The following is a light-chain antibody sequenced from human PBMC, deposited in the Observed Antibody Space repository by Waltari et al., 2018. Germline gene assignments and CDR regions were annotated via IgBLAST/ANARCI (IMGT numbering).Light chain of an antibody. J-gene: IGKJ4*01. CDR2: KTS. CDR1: QSISNW. CDR3: QQYYDIPLT. Sequence: IQVTQSPSTLSASVGYRVTITCRATQSISNWLAWYQQKPGKAPKLLIYKTSTLESGVPSRFSGSGSGTEFTLTISSLQAEDVALYYCQQYYDIPLTFGGGTKVEIK. V-gene: IGKV1-5*01.